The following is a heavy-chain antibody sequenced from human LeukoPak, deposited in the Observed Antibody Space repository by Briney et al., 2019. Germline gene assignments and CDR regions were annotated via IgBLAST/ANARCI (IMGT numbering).Heavy chain of an antibody. CDR1: GFTFSNAW. CDR3: TTQIRGYSFDAFDI. CDR2: IKSKTDGGTT. Sequence: GGSLRLSCAASGFTFSNAWMSWVRQAPGKGLEWVGRIKSKTDGGTTDYAAPVKGRFTISRDDSKNTLYLQMNSLKTEDTAVYYCTTQIRGYSFDAFDIWGQGTMVTVSS. D-gene: IGHD5-18*01. V-gene: IGHV3-15*01. J-gene: IGHJ3*02.